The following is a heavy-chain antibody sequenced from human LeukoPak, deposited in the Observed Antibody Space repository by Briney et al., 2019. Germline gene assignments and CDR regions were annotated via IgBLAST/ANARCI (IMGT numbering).Heavy chain of an antibody. CDR3: ARLSGDSSGPIDY. V-gene: IGHV4-59*08. Sequence: SETLSLTCTVSGGSISSYYWNWIRQPPGKGLEWIGYIYYSGSTNYNPSLKSRVTISVDTSKNQFSLKLSSVTAADTAAYYCARLSGDSSGPIDYWGQGTLVTVSS. CDR1: GGSISSYY. CDR2: IYYSGST. D-gene: IGHD3-22*01. J-gene: IGHJ4*02.